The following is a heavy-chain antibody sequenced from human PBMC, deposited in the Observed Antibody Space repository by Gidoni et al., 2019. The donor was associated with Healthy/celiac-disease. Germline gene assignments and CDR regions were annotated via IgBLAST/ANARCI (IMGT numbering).Heavy chain of an antibody. CDR2: INHSGST. V-gene: IGHV4-34*01. CDR3: ARGGVVATIFDY. CDR1: GGSFSGYD. J-gene: IGHJ4*02. Sequence: QVQLQQWGAGLLKPSETLSLTCAVYGGSFSGYDWSWIRQPPGKGLEWIGKINHSGSTNSNPSLKSRVTISVDTSKNQFSLKLSSVTAADTAVYYCARGGVVATIFDYWGQGTLVTVSS. D-gene: IGHD5-12*01.